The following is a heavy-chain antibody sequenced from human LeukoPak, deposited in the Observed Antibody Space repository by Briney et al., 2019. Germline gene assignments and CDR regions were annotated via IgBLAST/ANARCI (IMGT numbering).Heavy chain of an antibody. Sequence: GGSLRLSCAASGFTFSSYSMNWVRQAPGKGLEWVSYISSTSNTIYYADSVKGRFTISRDNAKNSLYLQMNSLRAEDTAVYYCARKGSSWYYFDYWGQGTLVTVSS. V-gene: IGHV3-48*04. CDR2: ISSTSNTI. CDR3: ARKGSSWYYFDY. D-gene: IGHD6-13*01. CDR1: GFTFSSYS. J-gene: IGHJ4*02.